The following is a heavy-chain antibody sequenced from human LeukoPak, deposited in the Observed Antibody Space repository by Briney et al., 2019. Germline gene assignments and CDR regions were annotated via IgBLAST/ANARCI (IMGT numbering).Heavy chain of an antibody. V-gene: IGHV1-2*02. CDR3: ARVISSGWYEYFQH. CDR2: INPNSGGT. Sequence: ASVKVSCKASGYTFTGYYMHWVRQAPGQGLEWMGWINPNSGGTNYAQKFQGRVTMTRDTSISTAYMELSRLRSDDTAVYYCARVISSGWYEYFQHWGLGTLVTVSS. D-gene: IGHD6-19*01. CDR1: GYTFTGYY. J-gene: IGHJ1*01.